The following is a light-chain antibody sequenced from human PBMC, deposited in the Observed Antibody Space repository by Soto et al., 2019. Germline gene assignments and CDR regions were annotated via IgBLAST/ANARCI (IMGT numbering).Light chain of an antibody. Sequence: QSVLTQPPSVSGTPGQRVTISCSGSSCNIGSNTVTWYQQLPGTAPKLLVCSNNQRPSGVPARFSGSKSGTSASLAISGLQSEDEADYYCAAWDDSLNSTVFGGGTKLTVL. V-gene: IGLV1-44*01. CDR3: AAWDDSLNSTV. J-gene: IGLJ2*01. CDR2: SNN. CDR1: SCNIGSNT.